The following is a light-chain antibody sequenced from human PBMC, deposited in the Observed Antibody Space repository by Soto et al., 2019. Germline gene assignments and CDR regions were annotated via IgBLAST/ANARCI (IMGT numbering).Light chain of an antibody. CDR2: DAS. CDR3: LQYNNYPWT. Sequence: DIQMTQSPSTLSASVGDRVTITCRASQSVSIFVAWYQQKPGIAPKVLMYDASTLESGVPSRFSGSGSGTEFSLTISSLQPDDFATYYCLQYNNYPWTLGQGTKVDIK. V-gene: IGKV1-5*01. CDR1: QSVSIF. J-gene: IGKJ1*01.